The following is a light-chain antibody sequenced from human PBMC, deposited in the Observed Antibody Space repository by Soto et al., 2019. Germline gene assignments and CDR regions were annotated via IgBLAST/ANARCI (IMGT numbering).Light chain of an antibody. V-gene: IGKV1-13*02. Sequence: IQLTQSPSTLSASVGDRVTITCRASQGIGTALAWYHQRPGNSPDLLVYDASTLQSGVPSRFSGSGSETDFSLTSSGLQPEDFGHYYCQQFNTKPRTFGGGTRVEIK. J-gene: IGKJ4*01. CDR1: QGIGTA. CDR3: QQFNTKPRT. CDR2: DAS.